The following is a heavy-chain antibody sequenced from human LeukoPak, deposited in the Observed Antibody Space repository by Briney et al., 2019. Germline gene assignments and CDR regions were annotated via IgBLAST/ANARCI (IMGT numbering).Heavy chain of an antibody. CDR1: GFTVTTNY. CDR2: LYNGGFT. CDR3: ARGLAGTTPFDY. D-gene: IGHD4-17*01. V-gene: IGHV3-53*01. Sequence: PGGSLRLSCAVSGFTVTTNYMSWVRQAPGKGLEWVSVLYNGGFTYYADSVKGRFTISRDNSKNTLYLQMNSLRPEDTAVYYCARGLAGTTPFDYWGQGTLVTVPS. J-gene: IGHJ4*02.